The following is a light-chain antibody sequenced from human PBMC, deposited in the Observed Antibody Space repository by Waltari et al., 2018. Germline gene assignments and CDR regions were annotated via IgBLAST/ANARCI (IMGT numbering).Light chain of an antibody. CDR3: QRYDNLPIFA. CDR2: DAS. Sequence: DIQMTQSPSSLSAYVGDRVTITCHASQDISHYLNWYQHKPGKAPKLLIYDASNLETGVPSRFSGSQSGTDFTFTITSLQPEDTATYYCQRYDNLPIFAFGPGTKVDIK. V-gene: IGKV1-33*01. CDR1: QDISHY. J-gene: IGKJ3*01.